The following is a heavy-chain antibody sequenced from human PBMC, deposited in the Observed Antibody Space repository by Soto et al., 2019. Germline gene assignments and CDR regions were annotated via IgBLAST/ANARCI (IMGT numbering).Heavy chain of an antibody. J-gene: IGHJ4*02. Sequence: GSLRLSCAASGFTFSSYWMSWVRQAPGKGLERVANIKQDGSEKYYVDSVKGRFTISRDNAKNSLYLQMNSLRVEDTAVYYCARFLYSSSSGARKTWRYWGQGTLVTVSS. CDR2: IKQDGSEK. CDR3: ARFLYSSSSGARKTWRY. V-gene: IGHV3-7*01. CDR1: GFTFSSYW. D-gene: IGHD6-6*01.